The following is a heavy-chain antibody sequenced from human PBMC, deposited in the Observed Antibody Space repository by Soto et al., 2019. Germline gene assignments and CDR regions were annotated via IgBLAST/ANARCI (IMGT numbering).Heavy chain of an antibody. D-gene: IGHD4-17*01. J-gene: IGHJ3*02. Sequence: SETLSLTCTVSGGSISSSSYYWGWIRQPPGKGLEWIGSIYYSGSTYYNPSLKSRVTISVDTSKNQFSLKLSSVTAADTAVYYCARRGYGGETYRDAFDIWGQGTMVTVSS. CDR2: IYYSGST. CDR1: GGSISSSSYY. CDR3: ARRGYGGETYRDAFDI. V-gene: IGHV4-39*01.